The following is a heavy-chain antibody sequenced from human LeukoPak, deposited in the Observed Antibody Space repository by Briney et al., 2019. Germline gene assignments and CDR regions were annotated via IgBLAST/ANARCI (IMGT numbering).Heavy chain of an antibody. CDR1: GFTFSDYA. D-gene: IGHD3-3*01. CDR3: ARDRSGYANDAFDF. CDR2: LSYGGTNK. J-gene: IGHJ3*01. Sequence: RSLRLSCAASGFTFSDYAMHWVRQAPGKGLEWVAVLSYGGTNKYYADSVKGRFTISRDNSKNTMLLQMNSLRAEDTAVYHCARDRSGYANDAFDFWGQGTMVTVSS. V-gene: IGHV3-30-3*01.